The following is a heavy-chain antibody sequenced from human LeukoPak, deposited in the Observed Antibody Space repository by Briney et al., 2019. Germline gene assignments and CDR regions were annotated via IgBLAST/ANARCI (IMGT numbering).Heavy chain of an antibody. Sequence: GGSLRLSCAASRFTFSSYAMSWVRQAPGKGLEWVSAISGSGGSTYYADSVKGRFTISRDNSKNTLYLQMNSLRAEDTAVYYCAKEGLIVVVPAAMGDYWGQGTLVTVSS. D-gene: IGHD2-2*01. CDR2: ISGSGGST. CDR1: RFTFSSYA. J-gene: IGHJ4*02. V-gene: IGHV3-23*01. CDR3: AKEGLIVVVPAAMGDY.